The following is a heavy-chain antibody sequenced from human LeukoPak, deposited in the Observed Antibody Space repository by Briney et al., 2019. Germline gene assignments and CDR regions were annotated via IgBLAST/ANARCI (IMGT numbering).Heavy chain of an antibody. Sequence: PGGSLRLSCAASGFTFSSYGMNWVRQAPGKGLEWVPSISSSSSYIYYADSVKGRFTISRDNAKNPLYLQMNSLRAEDTAVYYCARDHPRGERLPWGQGTLVTVSS. V-gene: IGHV3-21*01. D-gene: IGHD3-16*01. J-gene: IGHJ5*02. CDR1: GFTFSSYG. CDR3: ARDHPRGERLP. CDR2: ISSSSSYI.